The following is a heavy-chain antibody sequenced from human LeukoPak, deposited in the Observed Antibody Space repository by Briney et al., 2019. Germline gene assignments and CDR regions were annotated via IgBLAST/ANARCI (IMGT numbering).Heavy chain of an antibody. V-gene: IGHV4-34*01. Sequence: PSETLSLTCAVYGGSFSGYYWNWIRQPPGKGLEWIGEINHSGSTNYNPSLKSRVTISVDTSKNQFSLKLSSVTAADTAVYYCASCWGPAAGTSCWFDPWGQGTLVTVSS. D-gene: IGHD6-13*01. CDR1: GGSFSGYY. CDR2: INHSGST. CDR3: ASCWGPAAGTSCWFDP. J-gene: IGHJ5*02.